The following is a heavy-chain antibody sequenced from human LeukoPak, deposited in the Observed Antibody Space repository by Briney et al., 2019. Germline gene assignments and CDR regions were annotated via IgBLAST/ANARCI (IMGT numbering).Heavy chain of an antibody. CDR1: GGSISSGGYS. D-gene: IGHD3-22*01. J-gene: IGHJ4*02. Sequence: PSETLPLTCAVSGGSISSGGYSWSWIRQPPGKGLEWIGYIYHSGSTYYNPSLKSRVTISVDRSKNQFSLKLSSVTAADTAVYYCAGFDSSGYFDYWGQGTLVTVPS. CDR3: AGFDSSGYFDY. V-gene: IGHV4-30-2*01. CDR2: IYHSGST.